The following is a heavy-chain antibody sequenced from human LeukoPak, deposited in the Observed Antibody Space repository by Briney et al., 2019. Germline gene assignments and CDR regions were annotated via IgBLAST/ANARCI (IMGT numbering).Heavy chain of an antibody. V-gene: IGHV4-59*08. CDR2: IYYSGST. Sequence: PSETLSLTCTVSGGSISSYYWSWIRQPPGKGLEWIGYIYYSGSTNYNPSLKSRVTISVDTSKNQFSLKLSSVTAADTAVYYCARCMFWELCLYFDYWGQGTLVTVSS. D-gene: IGHD3-10*02. CDR1: GGSISSYY. J-gene: IGHJ4*02. CDR3: ARCMFWELCLYFDY.